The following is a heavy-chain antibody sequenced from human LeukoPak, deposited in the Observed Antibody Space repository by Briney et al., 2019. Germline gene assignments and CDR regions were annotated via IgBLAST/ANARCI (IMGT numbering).Heavy chain of an antibody. V-gene: IGHV3-9*01. CDR2: ISWNSGSI. J-gene: IGHJ4*02. Sequence: GGSLRLSCAASGFTFDDYAMHWVRQAPGKGLEWVSGISWNSGSIGYADSVKGRFTISRDNAKNSLYLQMNSLRAEGTALYYCAKDKNGDYGPFDYWGQGTLVTVSS. CDR1: GFTFDDYA. D-gene: IGHD4-17*01. CDR3: AKDKNGDYGPFDY.